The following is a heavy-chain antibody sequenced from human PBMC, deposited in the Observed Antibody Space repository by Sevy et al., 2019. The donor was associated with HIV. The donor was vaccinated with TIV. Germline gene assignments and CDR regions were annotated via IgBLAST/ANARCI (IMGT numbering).Heavy chain of an antibody. J-gene: IGHJ4*02. V-gene: IGHV3-53*01. CDR2: IYGNHST. CDR1: GFTISSNY. D-gene: IGHD6-19*01. Sequence: GGSLRLSCAASGFTISSNYLSWVRQVPGKGPEWVSVIYGNHSTYYADFVKGRFTISRDNSKNTLYLQMNSLRAEDTAIYYCARGEQWLSFNYWGQGTLVTVSS. CDR3: ARGEQWLSFNY.